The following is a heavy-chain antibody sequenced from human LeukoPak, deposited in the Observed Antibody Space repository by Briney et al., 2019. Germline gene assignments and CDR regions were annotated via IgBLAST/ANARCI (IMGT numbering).Heavy chain of an antibody. D-gene: IGHD4-17*01. J-gene: IGHJ5*02. Sequence: PGGSLRLSCAASGFTFSSCGMHWVRQAPGKGLEWVAVISYDGSNKYYADSVKGRFTISRDNSKNTLYLQMNSLRAEDTAVYYCAKKGYGDYVSIDWFDPWGQGTLVTVSS. CDR3: AKKGYGDYVSIDWFDP. CDR2: ISYDGSNK. V-gene: IGHV3-30*18. CDR1: GFTFSSCG.